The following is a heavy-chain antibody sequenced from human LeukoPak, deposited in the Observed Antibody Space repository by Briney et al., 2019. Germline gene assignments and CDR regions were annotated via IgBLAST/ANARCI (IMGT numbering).Heavy chain of an antibody. CDR2: INQDGHEK. CDR3: VRDMDV. Sequence: GGTLRLSCVTSGFTFSSYWMTWVRQAPGKGLEWVANINQDGHEKNNVAPVKGRFTIFRDNPRNSLYLQMNSLSAEDTAVYFCVRDMDVWAQGTTVSVSS. J-gene: IGHJ6*02. CDR1: GFTFSSYW. V-gene: IGHV3-7*05.